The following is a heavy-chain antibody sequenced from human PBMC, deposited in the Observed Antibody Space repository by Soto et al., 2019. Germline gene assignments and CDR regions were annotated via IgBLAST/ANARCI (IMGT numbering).Heavy chain of an antibody. CDR1: GFTVSDYA. D-gene: IGHD4-17*01. CDR3: TKDGNDDGDYNHDY. J-gene: IGHJ4*02. V-gene: IGHV3-23*01. CDR2: ISASGGTT. Sequence: GVSLRLSCAASGFTVSDYAMSWVRQAPGRGLESVSSISASGGTTYYTDSVKGRFTISRDNSENTLFLQMHSLRVEDTAVYFCTKDGNDDGDYNHDYWGQGTLVTVSS.